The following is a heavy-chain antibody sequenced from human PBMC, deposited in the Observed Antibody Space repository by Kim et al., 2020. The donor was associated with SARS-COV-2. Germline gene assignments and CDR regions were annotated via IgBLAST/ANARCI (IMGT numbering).Heavy chain of an antibody. D-gene: IGHD3-10*01. CDR2: IPYDGRNE. CDR3: ARDRFGSVVRGVDY. V-gene: IGHV3-30*04. CDR1: GFTFRTYA. J-gene: IGHJ4*02. Sequence: GGSLRLSCADSGFTFRTYAMHWVRQAPGKGLEWEAVIPYDGRNEYYADSAEGRFTISRDNSKNTLYLQMNRLRAEDTAMYHCARDRFGSVVRGVDYWGEGTLVTVSS.